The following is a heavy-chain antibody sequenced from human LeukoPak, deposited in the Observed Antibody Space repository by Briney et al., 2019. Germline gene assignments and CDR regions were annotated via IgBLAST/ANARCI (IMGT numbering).Heavy chain of an antibody. CDR1: GFMFSTHW. CDR3: ARDVEDIVVVPAAKDGYYYYYMDV. Sequence: GGSLRLSCAASGFMFSTHWMSWVRQAPGKGLEWVANIKQDGSEKYYVDSVKGRFTISRDNAKNSLYLQMNSLRAEDTAVYYCARDVEDIVVVPAAKDGYYYYYMDVWGKGTTVTVSS. J-gene: IGHJ6*03. CDR2: IKQDGSEK. D-gene: IGHD2-2*01. V-gene: IGHV3-7*01.